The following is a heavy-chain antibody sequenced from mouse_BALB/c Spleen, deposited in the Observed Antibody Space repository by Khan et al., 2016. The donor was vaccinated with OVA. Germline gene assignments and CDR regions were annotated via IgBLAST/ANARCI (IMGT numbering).Heavy chain of an antibody. CDR1: GFSLTGYG. D-gene: IGHD2-4*01. CDR2: IWGDGST. CDR3: AREIYYDYAYYYAMDY. V-gene: IGHV2-6-7*01. Sequence: VELVESGPGLVAPSQSLSITCTVSGFSLTGYGVNWVRQPPGKGLEWLGMIWGDGSTDYNSALKSRLSNSKDNSKSQVFLKMNSLHTDDTARYYCAREIYYDYAYYYAMDYWGQGTSVTVSS. J-gene: IGHJ4*01.